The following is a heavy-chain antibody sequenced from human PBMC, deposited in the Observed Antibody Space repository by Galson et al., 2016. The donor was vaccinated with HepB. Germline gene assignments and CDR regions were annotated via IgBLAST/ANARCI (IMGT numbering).Heavy chain of an antibody. J-gene: IGHJ6*02. CDR3: ARDLRYCSGGGCSPYCYGMDV. D-gene: IGHD2-15*01. Sequence: SLRLSCAASGFTVSGNSMNCVRQAPGKGLEWVSLIYGGVFTYCADSVKGRFTISRDNSKNTRYLQMNSLRAEDTAVYFCARDLRYCSGGGCSPYCYGMDVWGQGTTVTVSS. V-gene: IGHV3-53*01. CDR1: GFTVSGNS. CDR2: IYGGVFT.